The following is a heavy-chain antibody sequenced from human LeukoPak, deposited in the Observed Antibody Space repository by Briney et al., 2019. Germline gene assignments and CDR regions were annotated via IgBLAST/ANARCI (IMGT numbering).Heavy chain of an antibody. J-gene: IGHJ4*02. V-gene: IGHV3-9*01. CDR3: AKDYSGWYHGVDY. CDR2: ISWNSVSI. D-gene: IGHD6-19*01. CDR1: GFTFDDYA. Sequence: GGSLRLSCAVSGFTFDDYAIHWVRQAPGKGLEWVSGISWNSVSIGYADSVKGRFAISRDNAKNSLYLQMNSLRAEDTALYYCAKDYSGWYHGVDYWGQGTLVTVSS.